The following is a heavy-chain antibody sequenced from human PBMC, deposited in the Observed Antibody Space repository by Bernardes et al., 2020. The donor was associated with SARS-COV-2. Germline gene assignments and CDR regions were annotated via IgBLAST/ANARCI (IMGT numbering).Heavy chain of an antibody. Sequence: ASVKVSCKASGYTFTSYYMHWVRQAPGQGLEWMGIINPSGGSTSYAQKFQGRVTMTRDTSTSTVYMELSSLRSEDTAVYYCARDLTRTTVTRTDYYYYGMDVWGQGTTVTVSS. CDR1: GYTFTSYY. CDR2: INPSGGST. D-gene: IGHD4-17*01. CDR3: ARDLTRTTVTRTDYYYYGMDV. J-gene: IGHJ6*02. V-gene: IGHV1-46*01.